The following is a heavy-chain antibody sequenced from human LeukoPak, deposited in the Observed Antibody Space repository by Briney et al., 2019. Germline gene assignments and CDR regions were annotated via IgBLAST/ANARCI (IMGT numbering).Heavy chain of an antibody. J-gene: IGHJ4*02. D-gene: IGHD6-19*01. CDR1: GFTFDDYA. CDR2: ISWNSGSI. CDR3: AKDTGSSGPFDY. V-gene: IGHV3-9*01. Sequence: GGSLRLSCAVSGFTFDDYAMHWVRQAPGKGLEWVSGISWNSGSIGYADSVKGRFTISRDNAKNSLYLQMNSLRAEDTALYYCAKDTGSSGPFDYWGQGTLVTVSS.